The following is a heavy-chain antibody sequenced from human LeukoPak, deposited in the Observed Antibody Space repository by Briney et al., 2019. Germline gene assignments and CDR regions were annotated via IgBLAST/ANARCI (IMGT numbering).Heavy chain of an antibody. CDR2: ISRDSTTM. V-gene: IGHV3-11*04. Sequence: GGSLRLSCAASLFSFSDFSMAWIRQAPGKGLEWVSYISRDSTTMYSADSVKGRFTISRDNAKNSLYLQMNSLRAEDTAVYYCAREHYDFWSGYHHYYGMDVWGQGTTVTVSS. CDR3: AREHYDFWSGYHHYYGMDV. D-gene: IGHD3-3*01. CDR1: LFSFSDFS. J-gene: IGHJ6*02.